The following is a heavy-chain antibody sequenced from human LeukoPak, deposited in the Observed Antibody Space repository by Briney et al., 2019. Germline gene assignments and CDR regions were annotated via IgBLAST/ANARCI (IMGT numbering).Heavy chain of an antibody. CDR3: ASLTTVTTY. J-gene: IGHJ4*02. CDR1: GGSISSYY. V-gene: IGHV4-59*08. CDR2: IYYSGST. Sequence: SETLSLTCTVSGGSISSYYWSWIRQPPGKGLEWIGHIYYSGSTNYNPSLKSRVTISVDTSKNQFSLKLSSVTAADTAVYYCASLTTVTTYWGQGTLVTVSS. D-gene: IGHD4-17*01.